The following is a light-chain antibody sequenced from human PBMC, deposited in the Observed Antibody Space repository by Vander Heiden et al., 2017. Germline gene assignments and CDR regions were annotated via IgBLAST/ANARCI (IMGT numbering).Light chain of an antibody. CDR1: RSNIGADYD. V-gene: IGLV1-40*01. J-gene: IGLJ2*01. CDR3: QSYDSSLSGVV. CDR2: GNS. Sequence: QSLLTQPPSVCGSPGQRCTISCTGSRSNIGADYDVNWYQQLPGTAPKLLIYGNSTRPSGVPARFSGSKSGISASLAITGLQAEDEADYYCQSYDSSLSGVVFGGGTKLTVL.